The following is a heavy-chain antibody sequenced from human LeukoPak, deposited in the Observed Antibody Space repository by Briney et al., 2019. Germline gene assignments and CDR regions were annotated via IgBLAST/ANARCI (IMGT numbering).Heavy chain of an antibody. D-gene: IGHD2-8*02. CDR3: ATYRQVLLPFES. Sequence: QTGGSLRLSCAASGFTFSSYAMIWVRQPPGKGLEWVSSIFPSGGEIHYADSVRGRFTISRDNSKSTLSLQMNSLRADDTAIYYCATYRQVLLPFESWGQGTLVTVSS. V-gene: IGHV3-23*01. CDR2: IFPSGGEI. J-gene: IGHJ4*02. CDR1: GFTFSSYA.